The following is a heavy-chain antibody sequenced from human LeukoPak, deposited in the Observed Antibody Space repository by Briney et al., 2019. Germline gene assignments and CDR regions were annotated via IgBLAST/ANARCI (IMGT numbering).Heavy chain of an antibody. D-gene: IGHD6-13*01. Sequence: QPGGSLRLACDASGFPFGTYGMHWVCQAPGKGLEWLAFIRSDGSDKYYADSVKGRFTISRDNSKNTLYLQMNSLRAEDTAVYYCAKVESSWYYFDYWGQGTLVTVSS. V-gene: IGHV3-30*02. CDR2: IRSDGSDK. CDR1: GFPFGTYG. J-gene: IGHJ4*02. CDR3: AKVESSWYYFDY.